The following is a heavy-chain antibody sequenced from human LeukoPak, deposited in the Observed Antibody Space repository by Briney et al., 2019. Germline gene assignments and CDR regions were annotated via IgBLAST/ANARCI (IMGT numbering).Heavy chain of an antibody. Sequence: PSETLSLTCTVSGGSISSYYWSWIRQPPGKGLEWIGYIYSSGSTSYNPSFKSRVTVSVDTSKNQFSLKLSSVTAADTAVYYCARHLGGTYGLDVWGQGTTVTVS. CDR2: IYSSGST. J-gene: IGHJ6*02. D-gene: IGHD1-26*01. V-gene: IGHV4-59*08. CDR1: GGSISSYY. CDR3: ARHLGGTYGLDV.